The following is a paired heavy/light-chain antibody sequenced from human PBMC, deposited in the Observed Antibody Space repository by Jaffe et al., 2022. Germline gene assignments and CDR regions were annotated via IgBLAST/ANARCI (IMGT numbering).Heavy chain of an antibody. Sequence: QVQLVESGGGLVKPGGSLRLSCAASGFTFSDYYMSWIRQAPGKGLEWVSYISSSGSTIYYADSVKGRFTISRDNAKNSLYLQMNSLRAEDTAVYYCARVWPPPNVVYYDFWSRRYYFDYWGQGTLVTVSS. J-gene: IGHJ4*02. CDR1: GFTFSDYY. CDR3: ARVWPPPNVVYYDFWSRRYYFDY. CDR2: ISSSGSTI. D-gene: IGHD3-3*01. V-gene: IGHV3-11*01.
Light chain of an antibody. Sequence: AIQLTQSPSSLSASVGDRVTITCRASQGISSALAWYQQKPGKAPKLLIYDASSLESGVPSRFSGSGSGTDFTLTISSLQPEDFATYYCQQFNSYPPLTFGGGTKVEIK. J-gene: IGKJ4*01. CDR1: QGISSA. V-gene: IGKV1-13*02. CDR2: DAS. CDR3: QQFNSYPPLT.